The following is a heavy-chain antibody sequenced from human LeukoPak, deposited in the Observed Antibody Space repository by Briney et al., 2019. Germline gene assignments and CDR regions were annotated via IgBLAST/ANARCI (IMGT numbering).Heavy chain of an antibody. Sequence: PSETLSLTCAVYGGSFSGYYWSWIRQPPGKGLEWIGEINHSGSTNYNPSLKSRVTISVDTSKNQFSLKLSSVTAADTAVYYCARQLYGSGSYSPYYYYYGMDVWGQGTTVTVSS. D-gene: IGHD3-10*01. CDR3: ARQLYGSGSYSPYYYYYGMDV. CDR2: INHSGST. J-gene: IGHJ6*02. V-gene: IGHV4-34*01. CDR1: GGSFSGYY.